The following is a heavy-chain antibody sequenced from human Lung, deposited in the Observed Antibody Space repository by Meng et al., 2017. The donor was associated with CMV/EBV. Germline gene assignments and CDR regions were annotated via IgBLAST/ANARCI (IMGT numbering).Heavy chain of an antibody. CDR3: ARDRTGDCSSTSCYNYYYYYGMDV. V-gene: IGHV1-69*05. CDR1: GGTFSNYA. D-gene: IGHD2-2*02. J-gene: IGHJ6*02. Sequence: SXXVSXKASGGTFSNYAFSWVRQAPGQGLEWMGGIIPIFGIANFAQKFQGRVTVTTDESTSTAYMELSSLRSEDTALYYCARDRTGDCSSTSCYNYYYYYGMDVWXPGTXVTVSS. CDR2: IIPIFGIA.